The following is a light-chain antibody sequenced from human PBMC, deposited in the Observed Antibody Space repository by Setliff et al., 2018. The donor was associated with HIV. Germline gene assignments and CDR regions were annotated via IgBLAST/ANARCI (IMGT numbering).Light chain of an antibody. V-gene: IGKV1-39*01. CDR3: QHSYSALYT. Sequence: DIQMTQSPSSLSASVGDRVTITCRASQSISSYLNWYQQKPGKAPKLLIYAASSLQSGVPSRFSGSGSGTDFTLTISSLQPEDFATYYCQHSYSALYTFGQGT. CDR2: AAS. CDR1: QSISSY. J-gene: IGKJ2*01.